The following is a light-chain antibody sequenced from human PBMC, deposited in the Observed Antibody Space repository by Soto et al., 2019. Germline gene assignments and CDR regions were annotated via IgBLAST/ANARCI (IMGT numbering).Light chain of an antibody. V-gene: IGLV2-14*01. CDR2: QVT. CDR1: SSDVGNYNY. CDR3: TSFSTGSSYVI. J-gene: IGLJ2*01. Sequence: QSVLTQPASVSGSPGQSITISCTGTSSDVGNYNYVSWYQETPGKAPRLIIYQVTNRPSGVSNRFSGSKSGNTASLTISGLQAEDEADYYCTSFSTGSSYVIFGGGTQLTVL.